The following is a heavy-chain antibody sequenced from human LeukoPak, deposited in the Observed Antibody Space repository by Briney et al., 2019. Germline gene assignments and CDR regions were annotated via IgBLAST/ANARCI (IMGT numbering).Heavy chain of an antibody. CDR3: ATDRPLSRSWYEPFDY. D-gene: IGHD6-13*01. Sequence: ASVKVSFKGSGYTFTDYYMHWVQQAPGKGLEWMGLVDPEDWETIYAEKFQDRLTITADTYTDTAEVELSSLRSEDTAVYYCATDRPLSRSWYEPFDYWGEGTLVTVSS. V-gene: IGHV1-69-2*01. J-gene: IGHJ4*02. CDR1: GYTFTDYY. CDR2: VDPEDWET.